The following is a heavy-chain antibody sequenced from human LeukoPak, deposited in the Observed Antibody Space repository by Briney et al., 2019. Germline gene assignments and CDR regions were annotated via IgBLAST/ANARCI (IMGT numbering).Heavy chain of an antibody. CDR2: IIPIFGTA. V-gene: IGHV1-69*05. J-gene: IGHJ4*02. Sequence: SVKVSCKASGGTFSSYAISWVRQAPGQGLEWMGGIIPIFGTANYAQKFQGRVTVTTDESTSTAYMELSSLRSEDTAAYYCARGLYDSSGLDYWGQGTLVTVSS. CDR1: GGTFSSYA. D-gene: IGHD3-22*01. CDR3: ARGLYDSSGLDY.